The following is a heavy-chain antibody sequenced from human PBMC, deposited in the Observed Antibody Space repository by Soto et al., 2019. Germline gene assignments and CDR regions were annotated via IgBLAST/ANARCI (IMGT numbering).Heavy chain of an antibody. J-gene: IGHJ4*02. CDR2: IIPIFGTA. CDR3: ARDGWYGSSFDY. D-gene: IGHD6-13*01. Sequence: GASVKVSCKASGGTFSSYASSWVRQAPGQGLEWMGGIIPIFGTANYAQKFQGRVTITADESTSTAYMELSSLRSEDTAVYYCARDGWYGSSFDYWGQGTLVTVSS. CDR1: GGTFSSYA. V-gene: IGHV1-69*13.